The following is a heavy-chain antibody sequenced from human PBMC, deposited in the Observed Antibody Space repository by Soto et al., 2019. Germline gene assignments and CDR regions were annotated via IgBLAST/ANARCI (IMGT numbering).Heavy chain of an antibody. V-gene: IGHV4-31*03. Sequence: QVQLQESGPGLVKPSQTLSLTCTVSGGSISSGGNYWSWIRQHPGKGLEWIGYIYYSGSTYYNPSLKSRVTISVDTSKNQFSLKLSSVTAADTAVYYCARDGYSYGSVFDYWSQGTLVTVSS. CDR3: ARDGYSYGSVFDY. CDR2: IYYSGST. D-gene: IGHD5-18*01. CDR1: GGSISSGGNY. J-gene: IGHJ4*02.